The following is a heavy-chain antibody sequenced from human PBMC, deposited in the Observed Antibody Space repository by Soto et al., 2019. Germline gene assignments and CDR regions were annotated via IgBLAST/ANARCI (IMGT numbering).Heavy chain of an antibody. CDR2: IIPIFGTA. CDR1: GGTFSSYA. D-gene: IGHD3-22*01. CDR3: ARAGKYYDSSGYYA. Sequence: GASVKVSCKASGGTFSSYAISWVRQAPGQGLEWMGGIIPIFGTANYAQKFQGRVTITADESTSTAYMELSSLRSEDTAVYYCARAGKYYDSSGYYAWGQGTLVTVSS. V-gene: IGHV1-69*13. J-gene: IGHJ4*02.